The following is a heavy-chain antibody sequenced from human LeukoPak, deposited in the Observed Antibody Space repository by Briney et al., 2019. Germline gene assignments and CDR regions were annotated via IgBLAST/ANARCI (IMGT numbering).Heavy chain of an antibody. J-gene: IGHJ6*03. Sequence: PGGSVRLSCVASGFTFITNSMNWVRQAPGKGLECISSISSASYHRFYTDSVKGRFIISRANANNLLFLEMSSLRAEDTAVYYCARDEGTSCPHDSACNNYYYHMDVWGKGTTVTVPS. CDR3: ARDEGTSCPHDSACNNYYYHMDV. CDR2: ISSASYHR. D-gene: IGHD2-2*01. V-gene: IGHV3-21*06. CDR1: GFTFITNS.